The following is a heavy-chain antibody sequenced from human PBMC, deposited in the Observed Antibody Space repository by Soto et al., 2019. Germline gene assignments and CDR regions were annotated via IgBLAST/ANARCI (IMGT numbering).Heavy chain of an antibody. D-gene: IGHD3-9*01. CDR1: GFAFSSYT. Sequence: KPGGSLRLSCAASGFAFSSYTMNWVRQAPGKGLEWVSSISSSSTYIYDGDSVKGRFTISRDNARNSMFLQMNSLRVEDSAVYFCTRDRLLNGMDVWGQGTTVTVSS. CDR2: ISSSSTYI. CDR3: TRDRLLNGMDV. J-gene: IGHJ6*02. V-gene: IGHV3-21*01.